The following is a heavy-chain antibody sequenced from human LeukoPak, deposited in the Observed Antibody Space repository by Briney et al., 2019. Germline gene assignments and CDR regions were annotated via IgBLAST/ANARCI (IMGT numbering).Heavy chain of an antibody. J-gene: IGHJ4*02. CDR1: GFTFSSYA. CDR2: ISGSGGST. CDR3: ARVGATSGSFDY. D-gene: IGHD1-26*01. V-gene: IGHV3-23*01. Sequence: GGSLRLSCAASGFTFSSYAMSWVRQAPGKGLEWVSAISGSGGSTYYADSVKGRFTISRDNSKNTLYLQMNSLRAGDTAVYYCARVGATSGSFDYWGQGTLVTVSS.